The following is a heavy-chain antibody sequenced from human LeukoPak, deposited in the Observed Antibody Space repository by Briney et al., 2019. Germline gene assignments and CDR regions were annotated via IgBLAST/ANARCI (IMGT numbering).Heavy chain of an antibody. V-gene: IGHV1-69*04. Sequence: SVKVSCKASGGTFSSYAISWVRQAPGQGLEWMGRIIPILGIANYAQKFQGRVTITADKSTSTAYMELSSLRAEDTALYYCAKDSFYDQTLFDYWGQGTLVTVSS. D-gene: IGHD5/OR15-5a*01. J-gene: IGHJ4*02. CDR2: IIPILGIA. CDR3: AKDSFYDQTLFDY. CDR1: GGTFSSYA.